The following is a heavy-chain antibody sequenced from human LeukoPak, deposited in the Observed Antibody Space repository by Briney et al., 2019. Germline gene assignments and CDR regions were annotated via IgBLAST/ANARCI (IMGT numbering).Heavy chain of an antibody. V-gene: IGHV4-59*08. D-gene: IGHD3-22*01. CDR3: ASPHYYDSSGSLLGGWFDP. CDR1: GGSISNYH. J-gene: IGHJ5*02. CDR2: IYYSGNT. Sequence: SETLSLTCTVSGGSISNYHWSWIRQPPGKGLEWIGYIYYSGNTNYNPSLESRVTISLDTSKSQVSLRLSSVTAADTAVYYCASPHYYDSSGSLLGGWFDPWGQGTLVTVSS.